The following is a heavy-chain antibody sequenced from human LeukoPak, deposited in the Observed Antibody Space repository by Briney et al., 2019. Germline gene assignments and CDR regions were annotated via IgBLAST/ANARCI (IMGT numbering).Heavy chain of an antibody. V-gene: IGHV3-23*01. Sequence: GGSLGLSCAASGFTFSSYGITWVRQAPGKGLEWVSTISATGGSTYYADSVKGRFTISRDNSKNTLYLQMNSLRAEDTAVYYCARDLGSYFDYWGQGTLVTVSS. CDR1: GFTFSSYG. J-gene: IGHJ4*02. CDR2: ISATGGST. D-gene: IGHD3-16*01. CDR3: ARDLGSYFDY.